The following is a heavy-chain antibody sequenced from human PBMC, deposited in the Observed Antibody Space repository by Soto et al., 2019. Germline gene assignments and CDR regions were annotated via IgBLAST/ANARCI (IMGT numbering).Heavy chain of an antibody. CDR1: GGPFSSYA. CDR3: AGTNGYAAHYYYYYGMDV. Sequence: SVKVSCKASGGPFSSYAISWVRQAPGQGLEWMGGIIPIFGTANYAQKFQGRFTITADESTSTAYMEMSSLGSEDTAVYYCAGTNGYAAHYYYYYGMDVWGQGTTVTVSS. D-gene: IGHD2-8*01. CDR2: IIPIFGTA. J-gene: IGHJ6*02. V-gene: IGHV1-69*13.